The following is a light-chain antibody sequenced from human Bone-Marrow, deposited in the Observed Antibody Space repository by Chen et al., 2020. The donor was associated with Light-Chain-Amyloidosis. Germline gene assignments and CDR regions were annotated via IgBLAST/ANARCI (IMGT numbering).Light chain of an antibody. Sequence: QSALTQPASVSGSPGQSITIPCTGTSGDFGTYNYVSWYQQHPGKAPKVMIYAVSNRPSGVSNRFSGSKSGNTASLTISGLQAEDEADYYCSSFTSSSSYVFGPGTKVTVL. CDR1: SGDFGTYNY. V-gene: IGLV2-14*01. CDR2: AVS. CDR3: SSFTSSSSYV. J-gene: IGLJ1*01.